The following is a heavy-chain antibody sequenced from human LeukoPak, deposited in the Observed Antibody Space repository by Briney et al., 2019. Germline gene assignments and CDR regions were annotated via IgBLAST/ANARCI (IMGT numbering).Heavy chain of an antibody. Sequence: GGTLRLSCAASGVTFSSYCMSWVRQAPGKGLEWVANINQDGSEKYYVDSVKGGFTLSRDTAKNSLYMQMYRLRADDTALYYCPRVRDYGDFPFYFDYWGQGTLVTVSS. D-gene: IGHD4-17*01. V-gene: IGHV3-7*01. J-gene: IGHJ4*02. CDR2: INQDGSEK. CDR3: PRVRDYGDFPFYFDY. CDR1: GVTFSSYC.